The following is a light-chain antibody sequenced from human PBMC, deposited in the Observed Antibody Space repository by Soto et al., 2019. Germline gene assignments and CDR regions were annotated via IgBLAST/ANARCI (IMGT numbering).Light chain of an antibody. CDR2: RVS. CDR3: EDRGNWPLFT. CDR1: QSVSNRY. Sequence: EVVLTQSPGTLSLSPGEGATLSCRASQSVSNRYFAWYQQKPGQAPRLLIYRVSSRATGIPDRFSGSGSGTDFTLTISRLEPEDFAVYYCEDRGNWPLFTFGGGTRLELK. V-gene: IGKV3D-20*02. J-gene: IGKJ4*01.